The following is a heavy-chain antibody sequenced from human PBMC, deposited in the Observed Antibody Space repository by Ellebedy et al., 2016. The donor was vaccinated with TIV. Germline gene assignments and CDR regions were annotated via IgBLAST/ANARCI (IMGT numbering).Heavy chain of an antibody. V-gene: IGHV3-20*01. Sequence: GGSLRLXCAASGFKFNDYTMSWVRQVPGRGLEWVCSITWNGVSKDYAESVKGRFTVSRDNDRNSVYLQMNSLRVEDTALYRCARLNYDGSGSPWGWFDPWGQGTLVTVSS. CDR2: ITWNGVSK. CDR3: ARLNYDGSGSPWGWFDP. D-gene: IGHD3-10*01. CDR1: GFKFNDYT. J-gene: IGHJ5*02.